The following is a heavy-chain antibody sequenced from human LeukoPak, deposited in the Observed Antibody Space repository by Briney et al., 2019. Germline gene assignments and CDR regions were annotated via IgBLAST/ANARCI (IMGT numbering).Heavy chain of an antibody. V-gene: IGHV3-23*01. J-gene: IGHJ4*02. CDR1: GFTFSNYV. Sequence: GGSLGVSCEASGFTFSNYVMSWVRQAPGEGLEWVSAITGSGGGTYSVESVKGRFTLSRDNSKNTLYLQVNSLRAEDTAVYYCAKWGDYDVLTGYYVSDYWGQGTLVTVSS. D-gene: IGHD3-9*01. CDR2: ITGSGGGT. CDR3: AKWGDYDVLTGYYVSDY.